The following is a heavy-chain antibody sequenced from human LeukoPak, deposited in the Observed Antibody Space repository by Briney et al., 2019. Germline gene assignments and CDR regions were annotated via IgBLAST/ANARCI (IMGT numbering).Heavy chain of an antibody. J-gene: IGHJ4*02. CDR1: GFTFSSYG. CDR2: ISGSGGST. Sequence: GGSLRLSCAASGFTFSSYGMSWVRQAPGKGLEWISAISGSGGSTYYADSGEGRFTNSRDNSKNTLYLQMNGLGAEDTAVYYCAKGYCSGGSCYRFDYWGQGTLVTVSS. V-gene: IGHV3-23*01. CDR3: AKGYCSGGSCYRFDY. D-gene: IGHD2-15*01.